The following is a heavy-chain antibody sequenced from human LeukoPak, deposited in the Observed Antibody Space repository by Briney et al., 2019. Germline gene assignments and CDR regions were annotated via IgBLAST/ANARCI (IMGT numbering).Heavy chain of an antibody. Sequence: SGGSLRLSCAASGFTFSSYGMHWVRQAPGKGLEWVTGISYDGSNKHYSESVKGRLTISRDNSKNTLYLQMKSLTAEDTAVYYLARSNSNWFDPWGEGTLVTVSS. V-gene: IGHV3-33*05. CDR1: GFTFSSYG. D-gene: IGHD1-7*01. J-gene: IGHJ5*02. CDR2: ISYDGSNK. CDR3: ARSNSNWFDP.